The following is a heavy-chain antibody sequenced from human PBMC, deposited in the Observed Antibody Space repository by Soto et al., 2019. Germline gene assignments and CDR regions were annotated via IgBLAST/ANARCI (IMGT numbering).Heavy chain of an antibody. Sequence: QVQLVESGGGVVQPGRSLRLSCAASGFTFSSYGMHWVRQAPGKGLEWVAVISYDGNNKYYSDSVKGRFTVSRDNSKNTLYLQMNSLRDEDTAVYYCAKGLPLWFGESDFVYWGQGTLVTVSS. V-gene: IGHV3-30*18. D-gene: IGHD3-10*01. CDR2: ISYDGNNK. CDR1: GFTFSSYG. CDR3: AKGLPLWFGESDFVY. J-gene: IGHJ4*02.